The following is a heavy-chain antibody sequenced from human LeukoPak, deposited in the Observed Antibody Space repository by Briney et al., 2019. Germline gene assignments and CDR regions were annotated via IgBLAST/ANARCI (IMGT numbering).Heavy chain of an antibody. Sequence: GGSLRLSCAASGFIFSSYGMHWVRQAPGKGLEWVAVISYDGSNKHYADSVKGRFTISRDNSKNTLYLQMNSLRDEDTAVYYCAFGRDGYTGRYWGQGTLVTVSS. J-gene: IGHJ4*02. CDR1: GFIFSSYG. CDR3: AFGRDGYTGRY. V-gene: IGHV3-30*03. CDR2: ISYDGSNK. D-gene: IGHD5-24*01.